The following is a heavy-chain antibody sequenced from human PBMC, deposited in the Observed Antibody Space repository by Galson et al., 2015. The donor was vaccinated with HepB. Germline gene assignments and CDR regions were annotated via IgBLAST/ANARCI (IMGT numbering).Heavy chain of an antibody. Sequence: SLRLSCAASGFTFSSYGMHWVRQAPGKGLEWVAVIWYDGRNKYYADSVKGRFTISRDNSKNTLYLQMNSLRAEDTAVYYCARVPSCSSASCYFSNFCDYWGQGTLVTVSS. J-gene: IGHJ4*02. CDR2: IWYDGRNK. V-gene: IGHV3-33*01. D-gene: IGHD2-2*01. CDR3: ARVPSCSSASCYFSNFCDY. CDR1: GFTFSSYG.